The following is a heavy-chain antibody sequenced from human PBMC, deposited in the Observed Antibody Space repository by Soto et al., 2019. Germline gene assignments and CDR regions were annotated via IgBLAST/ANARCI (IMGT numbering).Heavy chain of an antibody. D-gene: IGHD5-12*01. CDR2: IYNSGNT. V-gene: IGHV4-61*01. CDR1: GGSVSSGSYF. CDR3: AREGRVATFDS. Sequence: SETLSLTCNVSGGSVSSGSYFWSWIRQPPGKGLEWIGYIYNSGNTKYNPSLKSRVTISADTSKNQFSLKLSSVTAADTAVYYCAREGRVATFDSRGQGSPVTVSS. J-gene: IGHJ4*02.